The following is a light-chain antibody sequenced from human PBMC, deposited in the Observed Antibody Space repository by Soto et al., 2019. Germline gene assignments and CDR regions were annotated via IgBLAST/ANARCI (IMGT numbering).Light chain of an antibody. J-gene: IGLJ2*01. Sequence: QSALTQPRSVSGSPGQSVTLSCTGTSSDVGGYDFVSWYQQYPGKAPKLIIYDVTKRTSGVPDRFSGSKSGNSASLTISGLQAEDEADYYCQAWDRTTVVFGGGTKLTVL. CDR1: SSDVGGYDF. V-gene: IGLV2-11*01. CDR3: QAWDRTTVV. CDR2: DVT.